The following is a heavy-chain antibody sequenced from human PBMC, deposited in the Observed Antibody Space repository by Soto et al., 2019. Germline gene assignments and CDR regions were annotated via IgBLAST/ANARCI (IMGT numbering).Heavy chain of an antibody. CDR1: GFSFGDHF. CDR3: VREGLSASHYISWFDS. CDR2: IRNTANEYST. D-gene: IGHD3-10*01. Sequence: EVQLVESGGALVQPGGSLRLSCAASGFSFGDHFLDWVRQAPGKGLEWVGRIRNTANEYSTEYAASVQGRFTISRDDSEKSLYLQMHSLKGEDTAVYYCVREGLSASHYISWFDSWGQGTLVTVSS. J-gene: IGHJ5*01. V-gene: IGHV3-72*01.